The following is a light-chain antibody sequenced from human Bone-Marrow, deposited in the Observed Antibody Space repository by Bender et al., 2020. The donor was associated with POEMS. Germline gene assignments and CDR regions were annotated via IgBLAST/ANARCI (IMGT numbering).Light chain of an antibody. V-gene: IGLV2-18*02. CDR1: SSDVGSYNR. CDR2: EVT. Sequence: QSALTQPPSVSGSPGQSVTISCTGTSSDVGSYNRVSWYQQSPGTAPKLIIYEVTSRPSGVPDRFSGSKSDNTASLTISGLQAEDEADYYCSTYTGSNSLLFGGGTKLTVL. CDR3: STYTGSNSLL. J-gene: IGLJ2*01.